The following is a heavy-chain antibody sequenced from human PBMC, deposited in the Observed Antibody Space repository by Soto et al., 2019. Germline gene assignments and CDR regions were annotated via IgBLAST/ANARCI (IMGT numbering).Heavy chain of an antibody. V-gene: IGHV1-18*01. Sequence: ASVKVSCKASGYTFTSYGISWVRQAPGQGLEWMGWVSAYNGNTNYAQKLQGRVTMTTDTSTSTAYMELRSLRSDDTAVYYCARDIVVVPAALYFDYWGQGTLVTVSS. J-gene: IGHJ4*02. CDR3: ARDIVVVPAALYFDY. CDR1: GYTFTSYG. CDR2: VSAYNGNT. D-gene: IGHD2-2*01.